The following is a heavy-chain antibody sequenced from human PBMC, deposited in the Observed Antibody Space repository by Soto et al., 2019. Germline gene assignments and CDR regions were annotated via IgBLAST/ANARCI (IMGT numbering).Heavy chain of an antibody. Sequence: GGSQRLSCAASGFTFSRYSMNWVRQAPGKGLEWVSYISSSSSTIYYADSVKGRFTISRDNAKNSLYLQMNSLRDEDTAVYYCARDVSPPTVVKGAFDIWGQGTMVTVS. CDR1: GFTFSRYS. D-gene: IGHD4-17*01. CDR3: ARDVSPPTVVKGAFDI. CDR2: ISSSSSTI. J-gene: IGHJ3*02. V-gene: IGHV3-48*02.